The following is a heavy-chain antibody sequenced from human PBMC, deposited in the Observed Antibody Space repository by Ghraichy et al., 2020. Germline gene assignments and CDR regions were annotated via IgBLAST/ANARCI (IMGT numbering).Heavy chain of an antibody. J-gene: IGHJ2*01. D-gene: IGHD2-2*01. CDR1: GYTFTSYG. CDR2: ISAYNGNT. Sequence: ASVKDSCKASGYTFTSYGISWVRQAPGQGLEWMGWISAYNGNTNYAQKLQGRVTMTTDTSTSTAYMELRSLRSDDTAVYYCARRGYCSSTSCYFSGDRQLSYWYFDLWGRGTLVTVSS. V-gene: IGHV1-18*01. CDR3: ARRGYCSSTSCYFSGDRQLSYWYFDL.